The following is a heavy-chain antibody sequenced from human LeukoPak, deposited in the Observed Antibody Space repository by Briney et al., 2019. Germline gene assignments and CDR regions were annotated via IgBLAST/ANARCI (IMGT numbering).Heavy chain of an antibody. CDR3: ARGGAYTCGYLRGDAFDI. V-gene: IGHV3-53*01. CDR1: GFTVNSNY. J-gene: IGHJ3*02. Sequence: GGSLRLSCAASGFTVNSNYVSWVRQAPGKGLKWVSVIYSGGSTYYADSVKGRFTISRDNSKNTLYLHMNSLRAEDTAVYYCARGGAYTCGYLRGDAFDIWGQGTMVTVSS. CDR2: IYSGGST. D-gene: IGHD5-18*01.